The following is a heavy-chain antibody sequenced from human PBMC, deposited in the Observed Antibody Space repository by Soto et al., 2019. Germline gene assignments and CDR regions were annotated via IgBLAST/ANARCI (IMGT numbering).Heavy chain of an antibody. J-gene: IGHJ4*02. Sequence: SETLSLTCTVSGGSISSYYWSWIRQPPGKGLEWIGYIYYSGSTNYNPSLKSRVTISVDTSKNQFSLKLSSVTAADTAVYYCAKRPGYSSSSYDHWGRGTLVTVSS. CDR1: GGSISSYY. D-gene: IGHD6-6*01. CDR3: AKRPGYSSSSYDH. V-gene: IGHV4-59*08. CDR2: IYYSGST.